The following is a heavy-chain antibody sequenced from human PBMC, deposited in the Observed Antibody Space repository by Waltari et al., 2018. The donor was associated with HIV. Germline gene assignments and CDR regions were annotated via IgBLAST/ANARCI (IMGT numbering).Heavy chain of an antibody. V-gene: IGHV3-49*04. CDR2: IRSKTSGGTT. CDR3: TKAVAGFYYFDY. J-gene: IGHJ4*02. CDR1: GFSFGVYS. D-gene: IGHD6-19*01. Sequence: EVQLVESGGGLVQPGRSLSPSCAASGFSFGVYSMSWVRQAPGKGLEWVGVIRSKTSGGTTEYAASVKGRFTISRDDSKSIAYLQMNSLKTEDTAVYYCTKAVAGFYYFDYWGQGTQVTVSS.